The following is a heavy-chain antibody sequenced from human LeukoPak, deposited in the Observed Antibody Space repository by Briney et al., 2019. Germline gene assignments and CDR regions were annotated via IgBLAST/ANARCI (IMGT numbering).Heavy chain of an antibody. V-gene: IGHV4-61*05. CDR2: IYYSGST. CDR3: ARGIGGLAAAGNFDY. D-gene: IGHD6-13*01. CDR1: GGSISSSSYY. Sequence: SETLSLTCTVSGGSISSSSYYWGWIRQPPGKGLEWIGYIYYSGSTNYNPSLKSRVTISVDTSKNQFSLKLSSVTAADTAVYYCARGIGGLAAAGNFDYWGQGTLVTVSS. J-gene: IGHJ4*02.